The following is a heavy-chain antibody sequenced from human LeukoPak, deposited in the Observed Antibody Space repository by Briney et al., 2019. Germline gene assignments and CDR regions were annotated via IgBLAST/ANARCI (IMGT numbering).Heavy chain of an antibody. D-gene: IGHD2-8*01. V-gene: IGHV4-34*01. CDR2: INHSGST. CDR1: GGSFSGYY. Sequence: SETLSLTCAVYGGSFSGYYWSWIRQHPGKGLEWIGEINHSGSTNYNPSLKSRVTISVDTSKNQFSLKLSSVTAADTAVYYCATVSRGYFDYWGQGTLVTVSS. J-gene: IGHJ4*02. CDR3: ATVSRGYFDY.